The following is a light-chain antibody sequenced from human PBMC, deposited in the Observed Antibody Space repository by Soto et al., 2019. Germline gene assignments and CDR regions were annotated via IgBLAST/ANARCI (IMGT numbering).Light chain of an antibody. CDR3: SSYTSSSALV. Sequence: QSVLTQPASVSGSTGQTITISCTGTSSDVGGYKYVSWYQQYPGKAPKLMFYEVSNRPSGVSNRFSGSKSGNTASLTISGLQAEDEADYYCSSYTSSSALVFGNGTKVTVL. CDR1: SSDVGGYKY. J-gene: IGLJ1*01. CDR2: EVS. V-gene: IGLV2-14*01.